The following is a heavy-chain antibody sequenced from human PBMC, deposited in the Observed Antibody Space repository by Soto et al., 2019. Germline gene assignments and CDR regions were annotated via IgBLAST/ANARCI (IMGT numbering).Heavy chain of an antibody. D-gene: IGHD6-13*01. J-gene: IGHJ3*02. CDR1: GYSFATYG. Sequence: GASVKVSCKASGYSFATYGFSWVRQAPGQGLECVGWISAHNGDTNYAQKLQGRVTMTTDTSTSTAYMELRSLRSDDTAVYYCARCNWYSSSRDAFDIWGQGTMVTV. V-gene: IGHV1-18*04. CDR2: ISAHNGDT. CDR3: ARCNWYSSSRDAFDI.